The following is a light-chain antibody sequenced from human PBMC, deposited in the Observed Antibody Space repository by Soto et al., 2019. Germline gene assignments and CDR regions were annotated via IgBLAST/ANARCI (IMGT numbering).Light chain of an antibody. Sequence: EIVLTQSPATLSLSPGEIDTLSCRASQSVSSYLAWYQQKPGQAPRLLIYDASNRATGIPARFSGSGSGTDFTLTISSLEPEDFGVYYCQQRSNWPPYTFGQGTKLEIK. CDR1: QSVSSY. V-gene: IGKV3-11*01. J-gene: IGKJ2*01. CDR3: QQRSNWPPYT. CDR2: DAS.